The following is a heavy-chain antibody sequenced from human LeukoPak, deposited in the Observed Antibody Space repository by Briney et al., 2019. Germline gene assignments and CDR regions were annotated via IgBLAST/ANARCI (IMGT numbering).Heavy chain of an antibody. D-gene: IGHD3-10*01. CDR2: INHSGST. J-gene: IGHJ6*03. CDR1: GGSFSGYY. V-gene: IGHV4-34*01. Sequence: PSETLSLTCAVYGGSFSGYYWSWIRQPPGKGLEWIGEINHSGSTNYNPSLKSRVTISVDTSKNQFSLKLSSVTAADTAVYYCAGQRRITMVRGVTYYYYYYMDVWGKGTTVTVSS. CDR3: AGQRRITMVRGVTYYYYYYMDV.